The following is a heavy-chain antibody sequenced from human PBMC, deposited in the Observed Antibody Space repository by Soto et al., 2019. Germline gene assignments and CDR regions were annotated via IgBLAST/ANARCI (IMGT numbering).Heavy chain of an antibody. Sequence: QLQLQESGPGLVKPSETLSLTCTVSGGSISSSSYYWGWIRQPPGKGLEWIGSVYYSGSTYYNPSLKSRVTRPADTSKDQFSRRLCSVTAADTAVYYCARQPPTGYSSSWAYFDYWGQGTPVTVSS. V-gene: IGHV4-39*01. J-gene: IGHJ4*02. D-gene: IGHD6-13*01. CDR2: VYYSGST. CDR3: ARQPPTGYSSSWAYFDY. CDR1: GGSISSSSYY.